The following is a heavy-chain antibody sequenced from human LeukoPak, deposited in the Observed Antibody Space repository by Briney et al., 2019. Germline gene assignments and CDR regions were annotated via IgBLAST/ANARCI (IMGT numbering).Heavy chain of an antibody. J-gene: IGHJ5*02. CDR2: INHSGRT. V-gene: IGHV4-34*01. D-gene: IGHD3-10*01. CDR1: GGSFSGYY. Sequence: PSETLSLTCAVYGGSFSGYYWSWIRQPPGKGLEWLGEINHSGRTNYNPSLKSRVTISVDTSKNQFSLKLSSVTAADTAVYYCARGFEGSGSLKYSHLGFDPWGQGTLVTVSS. CDR3: ARGFEGSGSLKYSHLGFDP.